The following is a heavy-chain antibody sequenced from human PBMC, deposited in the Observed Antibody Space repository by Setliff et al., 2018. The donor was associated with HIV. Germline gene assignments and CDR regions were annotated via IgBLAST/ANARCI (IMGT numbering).Heavy chain of an antibody. Sequence: LSLTCTVSGGSISSYCWNWIRQPPGRGLEWIGFIFSSGSTKYNPSLQSRVTMSIDTSKNQFSLKLTSVTAADTAVYYCARRIDNSGTFPDKNWFDTWGQGSLVTVSS. V-gene: IGHV4-4*09. CDR3: ARRIDNSGTFPDKNWFDT. CDR1: GGSISSYC. D-gene: IGHD3-10*01. CDR2: IFSSGST. J-gene: IGHJ5*02.